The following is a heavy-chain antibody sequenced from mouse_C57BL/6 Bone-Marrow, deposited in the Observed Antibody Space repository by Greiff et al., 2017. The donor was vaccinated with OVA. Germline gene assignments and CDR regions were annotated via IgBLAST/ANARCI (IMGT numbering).Heavy chain of an antibody. J-gene: IGHJ2*01. Sequence: EVKVVESGGDLVKPGGSLKLSCAASGFTFSSYGMSWVRQTPDKRLEWVATISSGGSYTYYPDSVKGRFTISRDNAKNTLYLQMSSLKSEDTAMDYCARHGEHFDYWGQGTTLTVSS. V-gene: IGHV5-6*01. CDR3: ARHGEHFDY. CDR1: GFTFSSYG. CDR2: ISSGGSYT.